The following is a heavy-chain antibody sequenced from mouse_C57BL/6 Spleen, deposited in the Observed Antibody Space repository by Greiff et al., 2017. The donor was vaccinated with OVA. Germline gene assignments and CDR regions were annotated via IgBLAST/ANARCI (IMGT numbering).Heavy chain of an antibody. Sequence: EVQGVESGGGLVKPGGSLKLSCAASGFTFSDYGMHWVRQAPEKGLEWVAYISSGSSTIYYADTVKGRFTISRDNAKNTLFLQMTSLRSEDTAMYYCARSDYEWYFDVWGTGTTVTVSS. CDR3: ARSDYEWYFDV. D-gene: IGHD2-4*01. V-gene: IGHV5-17*01. J-gene: IGHJ1*03. CDR1: GFTFSDYG. CDR2: ISSGSSTI.